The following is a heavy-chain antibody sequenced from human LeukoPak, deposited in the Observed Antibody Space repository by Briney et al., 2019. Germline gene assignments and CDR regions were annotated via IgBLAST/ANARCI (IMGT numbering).Heavy chain of an antibody. J-gene: IGHJ4*02. CDR2: ISAYNGNT. V-gene: IGHV1-18*01. Sequence: ASVKVSCKASGYTFTSYGISWVRPAPGQGLAWMGWISAYNGNTNYAQKLQGRVTMTTDTSTSTAYMELRSLRSDDTAVYYCARAQGGDYDFWSGYYFVDFDYWGQGTLVTVSS. D-gene: IGHD3-3*01. CDR1: GYTFTSYG. CDR3: ARAQGGDYDFWSGYYFVDFDY.